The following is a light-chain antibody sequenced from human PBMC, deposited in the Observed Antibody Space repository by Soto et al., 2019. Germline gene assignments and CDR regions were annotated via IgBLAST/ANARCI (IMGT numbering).Light chain of an antibody. V-gene: IGKV3-20*01. CDR1: QSVSSTY. CDR3: QQYGSSPT. J-gene: IGKJ1*01. Sequence: EIVLTQSPGTLSLSPGERATLSCRASQSVSSTYVAWYQQKPGQPPSLLIHGASSRAAGIPARFSGSGSGTDFTLTISRLEPEDFAFYYCQQYGSSPTFGQGTKVEIK. CDR2: GAS.